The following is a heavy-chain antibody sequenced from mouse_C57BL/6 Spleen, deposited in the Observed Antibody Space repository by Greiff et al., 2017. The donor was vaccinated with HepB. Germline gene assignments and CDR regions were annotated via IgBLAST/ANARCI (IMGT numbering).Heavy chain of an antibody. D-gene: IGHD1-1*01. J-gene: IGHJ4*01. Sequence: VQLQQSGAELAKPGASVKLSCKASGYTFTSYWMHWVKQRPGQGLEWIGYINPSSGYTKYNQKFKDKATLTADKSSSTAYMQLSRLTYEDSAVYYCASTVVAYYAIDYWGQGTSVTVSS. CDR1: GYTFTSYW. CDR2: INPSSGYT. CDR3: ASTVVAYYAIDY. V-gene: IGHV1-7*01.